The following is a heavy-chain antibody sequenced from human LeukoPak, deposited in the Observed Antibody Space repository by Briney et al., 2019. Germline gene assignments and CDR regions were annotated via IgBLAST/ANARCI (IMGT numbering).Heavy chain of an antibody. CDR2: INHSGST. J-gene: IGHJ3*02. V-gene: IGHV4-34*01. CDR3: ASLGYSYGPDAFDI. CDR1: GGSISSYY. D-gene: IGHD5-18*01. Sequence: SETLSLTCTVSGGSISSYYWSWIRQPPGKGLEWIGEINHSGSTNYNPSLKSRVTISVDTSKNQFSLKLSSVTAADTAVYYCASLGYSYGPDAFDIWGQGTMVTVSS.